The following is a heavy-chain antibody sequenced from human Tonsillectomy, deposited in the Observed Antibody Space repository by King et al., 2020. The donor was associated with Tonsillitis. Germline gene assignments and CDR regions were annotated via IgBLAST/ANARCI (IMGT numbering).Heavy chain of an antibody. J-gene: IGHJ6*02. D-gene: IGHD3-22*01. CDR3: ARTPKYYDSSGPV. V-gene: IGHV4-31*03. CDR2: IYYSGST. Sequence: QLQESGPGLVKPSQTLSLTCTVSGDSFSSGGYYWSWIRQHPGKGLEWIGYIYYSGSTSYNPSLKSRVTISIDTSKNQFSLKLSSVTAADTAVYYCARTPKYYDSSGPVWGQGTTVTVSS. CDR1: GDSFSSGGYY.